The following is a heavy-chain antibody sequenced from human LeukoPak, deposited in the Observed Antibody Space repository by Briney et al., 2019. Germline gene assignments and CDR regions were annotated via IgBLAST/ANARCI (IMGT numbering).Heavy chain of an antibody. CDR2: INPSGGST. V-gene: IGHV1-46*01. CDR1: GYSFTGNY. CDR3: ARVARYCSGGSCYFDY. J-gene: IGHJ4*02. D-gene: IGHD2-15*01. Sequence: GASVKVSCKASGYSFTGNYMHWVRQAPGQGLEWMGIINPSGGSTSYAQKFQGRVTMTRDMSTSTVYMELSSLRSEDTAVYYCARVARYCSGGSCYFDYWGQGTLVTVSS.